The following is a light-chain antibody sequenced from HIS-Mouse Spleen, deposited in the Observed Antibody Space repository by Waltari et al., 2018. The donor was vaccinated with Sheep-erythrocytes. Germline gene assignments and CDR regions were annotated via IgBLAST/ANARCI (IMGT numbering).Light chain of an antibody. CDR1: SSDVGGYNY. Sequence: QSALTQPPSASGSPGQSVTISCTGTSSDVGGYNYVSWYQQHPGKAHKLMIYEVSKLPSGVPDRVSGSKSGNTASLTVSGLQAEDEADYYCSSYAGSNNWVFGGGTKLTVL. V-gene: IGLV2-8*01. CDR3: SSYAGSNNWV. J-gene: IGLJ3*02. CDR2: EVS.